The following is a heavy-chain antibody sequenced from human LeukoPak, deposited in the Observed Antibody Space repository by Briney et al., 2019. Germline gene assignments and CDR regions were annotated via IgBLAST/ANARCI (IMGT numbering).Heavy chain of an antibody. D-gene: IGHD1-26*01. Sequence: SETLSLTCTVSGYSISSGYYWGWIRQPPGKGLEWIVNIYHSGSTYYNPSLKSRVTISVDTSKNQFSLKVNSVTAADTAVYYCARVGATYALDIWGQGTMVTVSS. V-gene: IGHV4-38-2*02. CDR2: IYHSGST. J-gene: IGHJ3*02. CDR1: GYSISSGYY. CDR3: ARVGATYALDI.